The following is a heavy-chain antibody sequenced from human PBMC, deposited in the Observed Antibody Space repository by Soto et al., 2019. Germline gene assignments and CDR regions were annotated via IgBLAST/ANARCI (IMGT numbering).Heavy chain of an antibody. Sequence: PSETLSLTCDVSGGPVGYTGFYWGWLRXSPGKGLEWIGSVHHSVTTYYNPSLKGRVTISMDTSKNQFSLSLTSVPAADTALFFFPRETSSPSLRPEYFQFWGRATQLTV. CDR1: GGPVGYTGFY. CDR3: PRETSSPSLRPEYFQF. V-gene: IGHV4-39*02. J-gene: IGHJ1*01. D-gene: IGHD6-13*01. CDR2: VHHSVTT.